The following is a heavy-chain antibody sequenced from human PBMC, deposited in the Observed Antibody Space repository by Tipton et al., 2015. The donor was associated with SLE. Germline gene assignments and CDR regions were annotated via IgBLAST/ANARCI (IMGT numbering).Heavy chain of an antibody. CDR1: GFTFRNYG. CDR2: IYSGGDST. J-gene: IGHJ6*02. D-gene: IGHD2-2*01. CDR3: AKRGGYCSSNGCQRGLDV. V-gene: IGHV3-NL1*01. Sequence: SLRLSCTASGFTFRNYGIHWVRQSPGKGLEWVSTIYSGGDSTLYADSVQGRFTISRDNSKNTVYLQMNTLRAEDTAVYYCAKRGGYCSSNGCQRGLDVWGQGTTVTVSS.